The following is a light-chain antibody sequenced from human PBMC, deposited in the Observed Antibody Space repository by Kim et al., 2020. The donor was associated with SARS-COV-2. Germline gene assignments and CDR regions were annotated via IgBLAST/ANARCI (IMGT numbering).Light chain of an antibody. CDR3: SSYTSSSTYV. Sequence: GQSMTISCTGTSSDVGGYNYVSWYQQHPGKAPKLMIYDVSNRPSGVSNRFSGSKSVNTASLTISGLQAEDEADYYCSSYTSSSTYVFGTGTKVTVL. CDR2: DVS. V-gene: IGLV2-14*03. J-gene: IGLJ1*01. CDR1: SSDVGGYNY.